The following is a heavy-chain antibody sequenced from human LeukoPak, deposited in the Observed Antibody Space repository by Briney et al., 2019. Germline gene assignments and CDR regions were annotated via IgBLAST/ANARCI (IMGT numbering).Heavy chain of an antibody. J-gene: IGHJ4*02. CDR2: ITGGRSK. D-gene: IGHD3-3*01. Sequence: GGSLRLSCAASGFTFNKYAMNWVRQAPGRGLEWVSGITGGRSKYYADSVKGRFTISRDDSKNTLYLQMNSLRAEDTAVYYCAKDVSMTYYDFWSGYYWGQGTLVTVSS. CDR3: AKDVSMTYYDFWSGYY. CDR1: GFTFNKYA. V-gene: IGHV3-23*01.